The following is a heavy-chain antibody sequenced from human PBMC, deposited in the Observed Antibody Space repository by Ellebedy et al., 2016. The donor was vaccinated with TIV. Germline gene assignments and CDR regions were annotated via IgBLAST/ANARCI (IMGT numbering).Heavy chain of an antibody. V-gene: IGHV1-46*01. J-gene: IGHJ4*02. D-gene: IGHD5-18*01. CDR3: ARGSLVDTAMVIPLGY. Sequence: ASVKVSCKASGYTFTTYYMHWVRQAPGQGLEWMGIINPSGGSTTYAQKFQGRVTMTRDTSISTAYMELSRLRSDDTAVYYCARGSLVDTAMVIPLGYWGQGTLVTVSS. CDR2: INPSGGST. CDR1: GYTFTTYY.